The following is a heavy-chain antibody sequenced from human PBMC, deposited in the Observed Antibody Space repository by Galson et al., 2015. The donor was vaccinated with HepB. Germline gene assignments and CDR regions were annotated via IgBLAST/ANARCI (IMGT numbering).Heavy chain of an antibody. D-gene: IGHD3-10*01. V-gene: IGHV5-51*03. CDR2: IYPGDSDT. CDR3: ARRSGEYYYGSGQVWFDP. J-gene: IGHJ5*02. CDR1: GYSFTSYW. Sequence: QSGAEVKKPGESLKISCKGSGYSFTSYWIGWVRQMPGKGLEWMGIIYPGDSDTRYSPSFQGQVTISADKSISTAYLQWSSLKASDTAMYYCARRSGEYYYGSGQVWFDPWGQGTLVTVSS.